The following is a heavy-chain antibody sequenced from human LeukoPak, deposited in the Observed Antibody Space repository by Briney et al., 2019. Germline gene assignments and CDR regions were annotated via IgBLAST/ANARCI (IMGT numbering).Heavy chain of an antibody. D-gene: IGHD2-2*01. CDR3: ARERFGGIVVVPAAMTSSWFDP. Sequence: SVKVSCKASGGTFSSYAISWVRQAPGQGLEWIGGIIPIFGTANYAQEFQGRVTITADESTSTAYMELSSLRSEDTAVYYCARERFGGIVVVPAAMTSSWFDPWGQGTLVTVSS. J-gene: IGHJ5*02. CDR1: GGTFSSYA. CDR2: IIPIFGTA. V-gene: IGHV1-69*13.